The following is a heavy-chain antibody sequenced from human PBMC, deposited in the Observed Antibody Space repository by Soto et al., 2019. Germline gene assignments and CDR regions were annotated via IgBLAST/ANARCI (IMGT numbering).Heavy chain of an antibody. CDR1: GGSISSSNW. CDR3: ATRFDGLGSYEY. V-gene: IGHV4-4*02. Sequence: QVQLQESGPGLVRPSGTLSLTRAVSGGSISSSNWWTWVRQPPGKGLEWIGEIYHSGSTNYIPSLKSRVTISVDKSKNQFSLKLTSVTAADTAVYYCATRFDGLGSYEYWGQGTLVTVSS. CDR2: IYHSGST. D-gene: IGHD3-10*01. J-gene: IGHJ4*02.